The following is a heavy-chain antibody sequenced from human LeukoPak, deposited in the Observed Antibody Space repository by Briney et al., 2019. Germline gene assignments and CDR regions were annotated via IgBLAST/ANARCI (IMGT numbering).Heavy chain of an antibody. CDR1: GFAFSGFA. D-gene: IGHD4-17*01. CDR2: ISGSGDNT. J-gene: IGHJ4*02. Sequence: GGSLRLSCSGSGFAFSGFAMGWVRQAPGKGLEWVSSISGSGDNTYYADSVDGRFIVSRDNTKNTLYLQMNSLRAEDTALYYCARGRGGDYVPSRFDYWGQGTPVTVSS. V-gene: IGHV3-23*01. CDR3: ARGRGGDYVPSRFDY.